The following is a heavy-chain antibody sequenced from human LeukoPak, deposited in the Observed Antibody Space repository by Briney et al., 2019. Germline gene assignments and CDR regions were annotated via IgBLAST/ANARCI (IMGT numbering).Heavy chain of an antibody. D-gene: IGHD2-2*01. V-gene: IGHV3-48*03. Sequence: GGSLRLSCAASGFTFSSYEMNWVRQDPGKGLEWVSFIGVSGSTMYYAESVKGRFTISRDNAKNSLYLQMNSLRAEDTAVYYCARERYCSSTSCPHGDLDYWGQGTLVSVSS. CDR1: GFTFSSYE. CDR2: IGVSGSTM. J-gene: IGHJ4*02. CDR3: ARERYCSSTSCPHGDLDY.